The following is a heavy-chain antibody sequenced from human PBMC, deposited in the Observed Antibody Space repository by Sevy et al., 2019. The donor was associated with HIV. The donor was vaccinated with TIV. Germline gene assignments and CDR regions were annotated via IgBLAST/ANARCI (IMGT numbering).Heavy chain of an antibody. J-gene: IGHJ6*02. V-gene: IGHV1-2*02. Sequence: ASMKVSCKASGYTFTGYYMHWVRQAPGQGLEWMGWINPNSGGTNYAQKFQGRVTMTRDTSISTAYMELSRLRSDDTAVYYCARGAQLLKRYYYYYGMDVWGQGTTVTVSS. CDR3: ARGAQLLKRYYYYYGMDV. D-gene: IGHD2-2*01. CDR1: GYTFTGYY. CDR2: INPNSGGT.